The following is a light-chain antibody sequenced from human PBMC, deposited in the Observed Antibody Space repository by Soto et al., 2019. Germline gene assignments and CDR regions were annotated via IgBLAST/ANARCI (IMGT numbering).Light chain of an antibody. CDR2: GNS. J-gene: IGLJ3*02. CDR3: QSYDSSLSAL. Sequence: QSVLTQPPSVSGAPGQRVTISCTGRRSNIGAGYDVHWYQQLPGTAPKLLIYGNSNRPSGVPDRFSGSKSGTSASLAITGLQAEDEADYYCQSYDSSLSALFGGGTKLTVL. V-gene: IGLV1-40*01. CDR1: RSNIGAGYD.